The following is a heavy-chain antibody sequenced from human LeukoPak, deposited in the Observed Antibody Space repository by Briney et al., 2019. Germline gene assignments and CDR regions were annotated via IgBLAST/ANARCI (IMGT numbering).Heavy chain of an antibody. Sequence: SETLSLTCTVSGGSISSYYWSWVRQPPGKGLEWIGFVYYTGSTNYNPSLKSRVTISVDTSKNQFSLKLSSVTAADTAVYYCARGEYPKYYFDYWGQGTLVTVSS. CDR2: VYYTGST. V-gene: IGHV4-59*08. D-gene: IGHD3-10*01. CDR1: GGSISSYY. J-gene: IGHJ4*02. CDR3: ARGEYPKYYFDY.